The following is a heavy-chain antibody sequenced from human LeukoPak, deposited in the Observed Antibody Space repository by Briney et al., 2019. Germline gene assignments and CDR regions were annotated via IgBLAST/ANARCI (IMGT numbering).Heavy chain of an antibody. CDR1: GGSISSYY. V-gene: IGHV4-59*01. CDR3: ARVVRYYYDSSGYRFDP. CDR2: IYYSGST. J-gene: IGHJ5*02. Sequence: PSETLSLTCTVSGGSISSYYWSWIWQPPGKGLEWIGYIYYSGSTNYNPSLKSRVTISVDTSKNQFSLKLSSVTAADTAVYYCARVVRYYYDSSGYRFDPWGQGTLVTVSS. D-gene: IGHD3-22*01.